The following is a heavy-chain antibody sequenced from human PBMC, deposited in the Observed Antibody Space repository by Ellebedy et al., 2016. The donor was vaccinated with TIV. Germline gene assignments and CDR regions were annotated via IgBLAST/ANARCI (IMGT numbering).Heavy chain of an antibody. D-gene: IGHD6-13*01. V-gene: IGHV4-31*03. J-gene: IGHJ4*02. CDR1: GGSISSGGYY. CDR3: ARVGPHIVAADKFDF. Sequence: SETLSLXCTVSGGSISSGGYYWSWIRQHPGKGLEWIGYIYYSGSTYYNPSLKSRVTISVDTSKNQFSLKLSSVTAADTAVYYCARVGPHIVAADKFDFWGQGTLVTVSS. CDR2: IYYSGST.